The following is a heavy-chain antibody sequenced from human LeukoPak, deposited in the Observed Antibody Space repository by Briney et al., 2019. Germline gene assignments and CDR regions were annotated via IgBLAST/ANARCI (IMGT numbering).Heavy chain of an antibody. J-gene: IGHJ4*02. V-gene: IGHV3-30-3*01. D-gene: IGHD1-7*01. CDR2: ISYDGSNK. CDR3: ARDSLTGTGNFDY. Sequence: PGGSLRLSCVASGFTFSKYTMSWVRQAPGKGLEWVAVISYDGSNKYYADSVKGRFTISRDNSKNTLYLQMNSLRDEDTAVYYRARDSLTGTGNFDYWGQGTLVTVSS. CDR1: GFTFSKYT.